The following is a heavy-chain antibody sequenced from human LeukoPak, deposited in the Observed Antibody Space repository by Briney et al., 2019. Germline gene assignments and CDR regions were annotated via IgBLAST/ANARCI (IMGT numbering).Heavy chain of an antibody. D-gene: IGHD5-18*01. CDR1: GFTFSSYE. CDR2: ISSSGSTI. Sequence: GGSVRLSCAASGFTFSSYEMNWVRQAPGKGLEWVSYISSSGSTIYYADSVKGRFTISRDNAKNSLYLQMNSLRAEDTAVYYCAREGIFLRGYSYGYFDYWGQGTLVTVSS. J-gene: IGHJ4*02. CDR3: AREGIFLRGYSYGYFDY. V-gene: IGHV3-48*03.